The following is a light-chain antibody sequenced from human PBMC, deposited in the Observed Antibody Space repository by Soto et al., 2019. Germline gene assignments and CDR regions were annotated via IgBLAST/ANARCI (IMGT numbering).Light chain of an antibody. Sequence: VMTQAPATLSVSPGERATLSCRASQSVSSYLAWYQQKPGQAPRLLIYDASSRATGIPDRFSGSGSGTDFTLTISRLEPEDFAVFYCQHYDSLPITFGQGTRLEIK. V-gene: IGKV3-20*01. CDR2: DAS. J-gene: IGKJ5*01. CDR3: QHYDSLPIT. CDR1: QSVSSY.